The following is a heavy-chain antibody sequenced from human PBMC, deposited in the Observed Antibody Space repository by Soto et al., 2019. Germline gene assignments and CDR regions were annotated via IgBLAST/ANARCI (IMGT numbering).Heavy chain of an antibody. V-gene: IGHV1-18*01. Sequence: QVQLVQSGAEVKKPGASVKVSCKASGYTFTSYGINWVRQAPGQGLEWLGWISAYDGYTTYAQILQGRVFMTTDTSTKTAYMERRSLRSDDTATYFCARGGYYDTSGSRNYHYYGMNVWGQGTTVTVSS. CDR1: GYTFTSYG. CDR2: ISAYDGYT. CDR3: ARGGYYDTSGSRNYHYYGMNV. D-gene: IGHD3-9*01. J-gene: IGHJ6*02.